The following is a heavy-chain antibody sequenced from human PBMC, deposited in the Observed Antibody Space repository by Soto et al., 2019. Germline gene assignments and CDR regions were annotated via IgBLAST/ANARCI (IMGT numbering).Heavy chain of an antibody. J-gene: IGHJ6*02. D-gene: IGHD3-16*01. V-gene: IGHV4-30-4*02. Sequence: PSETLSLTCTVSGYSISNGYYWGWIRQAPGKGLEWIGYIFSSGTTYYNPSLKSRLTMSLDTSQNQFSLKLNSVTAADTAVYFCARVPAPFDFYYAMDVWGQGTTVTVSS. CDR1: GYSISNGYY. CDR2: IFSSGTT. CDR3: ARVPAPFDFYYAMDV.